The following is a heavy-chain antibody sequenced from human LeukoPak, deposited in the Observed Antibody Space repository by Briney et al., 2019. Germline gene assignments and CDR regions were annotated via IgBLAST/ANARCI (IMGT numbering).Heavy chain of an antibody. CDR3: ARSQWELLDFDY. CDR1: GFTFSSYW. J-gene: IGHJ4*02. D-gene: IGHD1-26*01. CDR2: IKQDGSEK. V-gene: IGHV3-7*01. Sequence: GGSLRLSCAASGFTFSSYWMSWVRQAPRKGLEWVANIKQDGSEKYYVDSVKGRFTISRENAKNSLYLQMNRLRAEDTAVYYCARSQWELLDFDYWGQGTLVTVSS.